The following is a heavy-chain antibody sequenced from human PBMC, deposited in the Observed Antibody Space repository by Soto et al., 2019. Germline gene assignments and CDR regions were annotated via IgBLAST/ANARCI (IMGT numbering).Heavy chain of an antibody. CDR1: GFTLSNNY. D-gene: IGHD6-13*01. CDR3: ARYSSSSRFDP. J-gene: IGHJ5*02. Sequence: GGSLRLSCAASGFTLSNNYMSWVRQAPGKGLEWVSVIYSSGRTDYADSVKGRFTISRDKSKNTLYLQMDSLRVEDTAVYYCARYSSSSRFDPWGQGTLVTVSS. V-gene: IGHV3-53*01. CDR2: IYSSGRT.